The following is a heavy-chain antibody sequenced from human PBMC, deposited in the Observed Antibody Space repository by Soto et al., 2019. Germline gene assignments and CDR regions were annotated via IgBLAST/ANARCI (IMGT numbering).Heavy chain of an antibody. Sequence: EVQLLESGGGLVQPGGSLRLSCAASGFTFSSYALSWVRLAPGKGLEWVSTISGSGGSTYYADSVKGRFTISRDNSKNTLYLQMNSLRAEDTAVYYCAKDLHPIQLWIQPTFDYWGQGTLVTVSS. V-gene: IGHV3-23*01. J-gene: IGHJ4*02. CDR3: AKDLHPIQLWIQPTFDY. CDR2: ISGSGGST. CDR1: GFTFSSYA. D-gene: IGHD5-18*01.